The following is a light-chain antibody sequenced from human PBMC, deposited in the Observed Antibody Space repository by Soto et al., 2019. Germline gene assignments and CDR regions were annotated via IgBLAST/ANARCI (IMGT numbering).Light chain of an antibody. CDR3: QQLNSYPYT. CDR1: QGISNY. Sequence: DIPLTQSPSFLSASVGDRVTVTCRASQGISNYLAWYQQKPGKAPNLLIYAASTLQIGVPSRFSGSGSGTEFTLTIRSLQPEDFATYYCQQLNSYPYTFGQGTNLEIK. V-gene: IGKV1-9*01. CDR2: AAS. J-gene: IGKJ2*01.